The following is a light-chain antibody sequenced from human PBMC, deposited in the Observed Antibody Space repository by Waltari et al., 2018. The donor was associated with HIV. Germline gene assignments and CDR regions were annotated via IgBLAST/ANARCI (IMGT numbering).Light chain of an antibody. V-gene: IGKV1-5*03. CDR2: KAS. CDR1: HSCSGW. CDR3: QHYGTFRT. Sequence: DIQLTQSPSSLSAAVGDRVTINCRDSHSCSGWLAWYQQKPGKAPKLLIYKASSLESGDPSRFSGSGSGTEFTLTISSLQPDDFAAYYCQHYGTFRTFGQGTKVAIK. J-gene: IGKJ1*01.